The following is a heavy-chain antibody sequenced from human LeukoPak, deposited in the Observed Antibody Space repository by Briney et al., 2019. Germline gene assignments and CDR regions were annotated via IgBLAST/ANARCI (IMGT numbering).Heavy chain of an antibody. CDR3: ATGEVGAVEWWLDP. D-gene: IGHD1-26*01. CDR1: GHTLSEVS. CDR2: FDPEDGAT. V-gene: IGHV1-24*01. Sequence: ASVKVSCKVSGHTLSEVSMHWVRQAPGKGLQWMGGFDPEDGATLYAQNFQGRIIMTEDTSTDTAYMELSSLRSDDTAIYYCATGEVGAVEWWLDPWGQGTLVTVSS. J-gene: IGHJ5*02.